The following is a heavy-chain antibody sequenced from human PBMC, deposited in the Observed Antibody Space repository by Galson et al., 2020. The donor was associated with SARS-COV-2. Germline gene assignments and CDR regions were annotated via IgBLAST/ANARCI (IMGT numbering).Heavy chain of an antibody. CDR2: IVVGSGNT. Sequence: SVKVSCKASGFTFTSSAVQWVRQARGQRLEWIGWIVVGSGNTNYAQKFQERVTITRDMSTSTAYMELSSLRSEDTAVYYCAANRHYYYYYYMDVWGKGTTVTVSS. V-gene: IGHV1-58*01. J-gene: IGHJ6*03. CDR3: AANRHYYYYYYMDV. CDR1: GFTFTSSA.